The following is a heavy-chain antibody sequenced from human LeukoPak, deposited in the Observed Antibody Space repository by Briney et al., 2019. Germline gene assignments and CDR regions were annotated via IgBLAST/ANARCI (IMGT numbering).Heavy chain of an antibody. CDR2: INPNSGGT. CDR1: GYTFTGYY. Sequence: ASVKVSCKASGYTFTGYYMHWVRQAPGQGLEWMGWINPNSGGTNYAQKFQGRATMTRDTSISTAYMELSSLRSEDTAVYYCARAYYYDSSGYYYVSGSVFDYWGQGTLVAVSS. CDR3: ARAYYYDSSGYYYVSGSVFDY. D-gene: IGHD3-22*01. J-gene: IGHJ4*02. V-gene: IGHV1-2*02.